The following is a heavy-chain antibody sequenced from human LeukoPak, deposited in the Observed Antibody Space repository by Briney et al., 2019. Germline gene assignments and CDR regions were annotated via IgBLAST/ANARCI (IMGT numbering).Heavy chain of an antibody. Sequence: ASVKVSCRASGYTFTAFSDYYIHWVRHAPGQVLQWMGWINPNSGATYYAHKFQGRVTMTRDTSINTAYMELSRLTSDDTVVYFCVRVSTGWYFDYWGQGTLVSVSS. CDR3: VRVSTGWYFDY. J-gene: IGHJ4*02. V-gene: IGHV1-2*02. CDR2: INPNSGAT. CDR1: GYTFTAFSDYY. D-gene: IGHD6-19*01.